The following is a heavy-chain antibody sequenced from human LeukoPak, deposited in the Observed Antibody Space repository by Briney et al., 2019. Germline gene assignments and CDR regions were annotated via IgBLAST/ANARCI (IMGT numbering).Heavy chain of an antibody. CDR3: VKDRVDGSGSQFDY. Sequence: GGSLRLSWVDSGFSFNNYAMTWVRQAPGKGLEWVSVISGSGAITYYADSVKGRFTISRDNSKNTLYLQMNRLRAEDTAMYYCVKDRVDGSGSQFDYWGQGTLVTVSS. V-gene: IGHV3-23*01. D-gene: IGHD3-10*01. CDR1: GFSFNNYA. J-gene: IGHJ4*02. CDR2: ISGSGAIT.